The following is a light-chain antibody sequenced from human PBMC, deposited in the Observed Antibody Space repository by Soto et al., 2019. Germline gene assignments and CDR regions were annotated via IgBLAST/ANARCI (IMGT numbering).Light chain of an antibody. Sequence: DIPMTQSQTSLSASVGDSVTISCRASQSVSSYLNWYQQQPGEAPKLLISSASTLQTGVPSKFSGSGFGTDYTLTISRLQSADFATYYCQQTFKTPHTFGQGTKVDI. J-gene: IGKJ2*01. CDR1: QSVSSY. CDR2: SAS. V-gene: IGKV1-39*01. CDR3: QQTFKTPHT.